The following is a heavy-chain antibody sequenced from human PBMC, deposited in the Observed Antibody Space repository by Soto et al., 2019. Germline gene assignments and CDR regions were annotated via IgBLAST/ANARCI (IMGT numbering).Heavy chain of an antibody. V-gene: IGHV3-33*01. CDR3: ARGEGIGDPMFDY. Sequence: GGSLRLSCAASGSAFSTHGMHWVRQAPGKGLEWVAVIWGDGSKKYYADSVKGRFTISKDNSKNTLFLQMNTLRAEDTAVYYCARGEGIGDPMFDYWGQGTLVTVSS. CDR2: IWGDGSKK. J-gene: IGHJ4*02. CDR1: GSAFSTHG. D-gene: IGHD2-21*02.